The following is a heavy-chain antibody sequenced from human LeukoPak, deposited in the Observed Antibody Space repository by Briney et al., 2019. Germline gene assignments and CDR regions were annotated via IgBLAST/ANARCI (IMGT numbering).Heavy chain of an antibody. V-gene: IGHV3-74*01. J-gene: IGHJ3*02. CDR2: INNDGSIT. D-gene: IGHD1/OR15-1a*01. Sequence: GGSLRLSCAASEFTISRYWMHWVRQAPGKGLVWVSNINNDGSITTYADSVKGRFTISRDNVKDTLFLQMNSLGAEDTALYYCARGWNTTPRSGFDIWGLGTMVTVSS. CDR3: ARGWNTTPRSGFDI. CDR1: EFTISRYW.